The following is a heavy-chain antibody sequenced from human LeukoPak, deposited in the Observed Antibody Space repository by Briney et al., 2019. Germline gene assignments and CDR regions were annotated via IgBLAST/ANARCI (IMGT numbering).Heavy chain of an antibody. CDR3: ARDHPSGSVDY. CDR1: GFTFSSYG. CDR2: ISYDGSNK. J-gene: IGHJ4*02. Sequence: GGSLRLSCAASGFTFSSYGMHWVRQAPGKGLEWVAVISYDGSNKYYADSVKGRFTISRDNSKNTLYLQMNSLRAEDTAVYYCARDHPSGSVDYWGQGTLVTVSS. V-gene: IGHV3-30*03. D-gene: IGHD1-26*01.